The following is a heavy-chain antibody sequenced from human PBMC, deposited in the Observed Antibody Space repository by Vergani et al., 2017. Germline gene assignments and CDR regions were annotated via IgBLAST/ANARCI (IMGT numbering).Heavy chain of an antibody. CDR3: ARLGGHYYGSGTAI. CDR2: IYTSGST. V-gene: IGHV4-61*02. CDR1: GGSISSGSYY. Sequence: QVQLQESGPGLVKPSQTLSLTCTVSGGSISSGSYYWSWIRQPAGKGLEWIGRIYTSGSTNYHPSLKSRVTISVDTSKNQFSLKLSSVTAADTAVYYCARLGGHYYGSGTAIWGKGTTVTVSS. J-gene: IGHJ6*04. D-gene: IGHD3-10*01.